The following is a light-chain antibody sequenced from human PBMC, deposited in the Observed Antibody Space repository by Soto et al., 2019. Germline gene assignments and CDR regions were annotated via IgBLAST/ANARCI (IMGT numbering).Light chain of an antibody. CDR2: DAS. CDR3: QQSYSTPLT. V-gene: IGKV1-39*01. Sequence: DIQMTQSPSSLSASVGDRVTITCQASQDISNYLNWYQQKPGKAPKLLIYDASNLETGVPSRFSGTGSGTDFTLTISGVQHEDFATYYCQQSYSTPLTFGRGTNVVIK. J-gene: IGKJ4*01. CDR1: QDISNY.